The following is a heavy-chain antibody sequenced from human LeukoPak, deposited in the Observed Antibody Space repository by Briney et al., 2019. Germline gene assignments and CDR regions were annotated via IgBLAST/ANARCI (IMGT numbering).Heavy chain of an antibody. CDR3: ARVRDGYNYLYALDY. V-gene: IGHV4-59*01. J-gene: IGHJ4*02. CDR2: IYYSGST. CDR1: GGSISSYY. D-gene: IGHD5-24*01. Sequence: PSETLSLTCTVSGGSISSYYWSWIRQPPGKGLEWIGYIYYSGSTNYNPSLKSRVTISVDTSKNQFSLKLSSVTAADTAVYYCARVRDGYNYLYALDYWGQGTLVTVSS.